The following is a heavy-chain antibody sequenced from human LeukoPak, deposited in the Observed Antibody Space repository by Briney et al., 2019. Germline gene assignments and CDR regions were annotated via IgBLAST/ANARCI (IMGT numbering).Heavy chain of an antibody. J-gene: IGHJ5*02. D-gene: IGHD3-10*01. Sequence: ASVKVSCKASGYTFTGYYMHWVRQAPGQGLEWMGWINPNSGGTNYAQKFQGRVTMTRDTSISTAYMELSRLRSDDTAVYYCARSGIRITMVRGAVDWFDPWGQGTLVTVSS. CDR3: ARSGIRITMVRGAVDWFDP. V-gene: IGHV1-2*02. CDR1: GYTFTGYY. CDR2: INPNSGGT.